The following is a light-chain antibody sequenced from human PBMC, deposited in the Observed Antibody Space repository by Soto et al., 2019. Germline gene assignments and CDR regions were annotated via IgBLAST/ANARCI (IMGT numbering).Light chain of an antibody. CDR2: LGS. CDR3: MQGLRPMYT. CDR1: QTLLHGNGYNY. Sequence: IALTQSPLSLPVTPGEPASISCRSSQTLLHGNGYNYLDWYLQKPGQSPQLLISLGSNRASGVPARFSGSGLCADFTLKISRVEAEDVGIFYCMQGLRPMYTFGQGTKLEIK. V-gene: IGKV2-28*01. J-gene: IGKJ2*01.